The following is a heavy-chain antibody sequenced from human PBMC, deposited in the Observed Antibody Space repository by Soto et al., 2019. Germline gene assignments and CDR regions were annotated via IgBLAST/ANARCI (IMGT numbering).Heavy chain of an antibody. CDR3: AKNPIVMIVVKIAFDF. V-gene: IGHV3-23*01. J-gene: IGHJ3*01. D-gene: IGHD3-22*01. Sequence: GGSLRLSCAASGFSFSDYAITWVRQAPGRGLEWVASINDSGSSAYYADSVKGRFTISRDDSKNTLYLQMNTLRADDTAEYYCAKNPIVMIVVKIAFDFWGQGTMVTVSS. CDR2: INDSGSSA. CDR1: GFSFSDYA.